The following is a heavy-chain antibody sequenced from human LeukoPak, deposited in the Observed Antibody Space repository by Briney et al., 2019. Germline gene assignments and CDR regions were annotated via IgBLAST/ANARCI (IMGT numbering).Heavy chain of an antibody. Sequence: ASVKVSCKASGYTFTSYDINWVRQATGQGLEWMGWMNPNSGNTGYAQKFQGRVTMTRNTSISTAYMELSSLRSEDTAVYYCARAGGTYYYDSSGPSYGMDVWGQGTTVTVSS. CDR2: MNPNSGNT. D-gene: IGHD3-22*01. CDR3: ARAGGTYYYDSSGPSYGMDV. V-gene: IGHV1-8*01. J-gene: IGHJ6*02. CDR1: GYTFTSYD.